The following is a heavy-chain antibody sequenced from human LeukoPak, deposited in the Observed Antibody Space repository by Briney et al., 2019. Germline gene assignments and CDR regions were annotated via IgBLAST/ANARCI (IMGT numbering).Heavy chain of an antibody. CDR2: ISDSSTTI. Sequence: PGGSLRLSCAASRFTFSSHNIHWVRPAPGKGLEWVSYISDSSTTIYYADSVKGRFTISRDNARNSLYLQMNSLRAEDTAVYCCARDRGDFWTGYYTNYFDYWGQGTLVTVSS. CDR3: ARDRGDFWTGYYTNYFDY. J-gene: IGHJ4*02. V-gene: IGHV3-48*01. D-gene: IGHD3/OR15-3a*01. CDR1: RFTFSSHN.